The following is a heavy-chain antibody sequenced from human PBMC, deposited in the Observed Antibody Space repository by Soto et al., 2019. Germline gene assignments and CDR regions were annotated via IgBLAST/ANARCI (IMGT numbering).Heavy chain of an antibody. CDR2: VSGSGDST. J-gene: IGHJ4*02. Sequence: EVPLLESGGGLAQPGGSLRLSCAASAFTFSSYAMSWVRQAPGKGLEWVSAVSGSGDSTYYADSVKGRFTISRDNSKNTLYLQMNSLRAEDTAVDYCAKGRASDCPGCTQDYWGQGTLVTVSS. CDR3: AKGRASDCPGCTQDY. D-gene: IGHD2-21*02. V-gene: IGHV3-23*01. CDR1: AFTFSSYA.